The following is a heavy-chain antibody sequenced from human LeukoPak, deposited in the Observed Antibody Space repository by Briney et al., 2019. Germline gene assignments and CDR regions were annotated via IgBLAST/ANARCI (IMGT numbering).Heavy chain of an antibody. J-gene: IGHJ4*02. CDR1: GGSISSSSYY. Sequence: KPSETLSLTCTVSGGSISSSSYYWGWIRQPPGKGLEWIGSIYYSGSTYYNPSLKSRVTISVDTSKNQFSLKLSSVTAADTAVYYCARSRAVTFDYWGQGTLVTVSS. D-gene: IGHD4-11*01. CDR3: ARSRAVTFDY. V-gene: IGHV4-39*07. CDR2: IYYSGST.